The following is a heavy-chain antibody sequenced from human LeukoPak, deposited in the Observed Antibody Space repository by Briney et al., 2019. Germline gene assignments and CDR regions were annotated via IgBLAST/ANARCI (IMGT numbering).Heavy chain of an antibody. J-gene: IGHJ5*02. V-gene: IGHV4-59*01. CDR2: IYYSGST. CDR1: GGSISSYY. D-gene: IGHD3-16*01. Sequence: SETLSLTCTVSGGSISSYYWSWIRQPPGKGLEWIGYIYYSGSTNYNPSLKSRVTISVDTSKNQFSLKLSSVTAADTAVYYCARVTYDYVWGSRPRYNWFDPWGQGTLVTVSS. CDR3: ARVTYDYVWGSRPRYNWFDP.